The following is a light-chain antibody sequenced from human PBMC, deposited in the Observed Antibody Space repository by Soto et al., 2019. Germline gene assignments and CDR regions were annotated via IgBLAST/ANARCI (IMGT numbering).Light chain of an antibody. Sequence: DIQMTQSPYTLSASLGDRVTITCRASQNIYNWLAWYQQKPGKAPKLLIYKASSLESGVPPRFSGSRSGTDFTLTISSLQPDDFGTYYCQQYNSYSRTFGQGNRVEVK. J-gene: IGKJ1*01. CDR1: QNIYNW. CDR2: KAS. CDR3: QQYNSYSRT. V-gene: IGKV1-5*03.